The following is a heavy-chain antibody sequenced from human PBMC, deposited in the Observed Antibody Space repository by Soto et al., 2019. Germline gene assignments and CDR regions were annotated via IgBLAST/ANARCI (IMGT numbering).Heavy chain of an antibody. CDR3: ARGPSYLSKPFEY. V-gene: IGHV4-34*01. J-gene: IGHJ4*02. Sequence: SETLSLTCAVYGGSFSGYYWSWIRQPPGKGLEWIGEINHSGSTNYNPSLKSRVTISVDTSKNQFSLKLSSVTAADTAVYYCARGPSYLSKPFEYWGQGTLVTVSS. CDR1: GGSFSGYY. CDR2: INHSGST.